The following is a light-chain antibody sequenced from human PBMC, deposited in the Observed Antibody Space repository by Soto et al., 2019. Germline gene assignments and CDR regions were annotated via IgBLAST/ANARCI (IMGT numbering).Light chain of an antibody. CDR1: QSISSY. CDR2: AAS. Sequence: DIQMTQSPYSLSASVGDRVTITCRASQSISSYLNWYQQKQGKAPKLLIYAASSVQSGVPPRFSGSGSGTDVALTISSRQPEDFATQYCKLSYSTPPEYTFGQGAKLEIK. V-gene: IGKV1-39*01. CDR3: KLSYSTPPEYT. J-gene: IGKJ2*01.